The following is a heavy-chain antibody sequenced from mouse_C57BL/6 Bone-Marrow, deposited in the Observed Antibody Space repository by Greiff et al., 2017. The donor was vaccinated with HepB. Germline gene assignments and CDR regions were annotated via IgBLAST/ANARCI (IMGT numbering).Heavy chain of an antibody. J-gene: IGHJ3*01. CDR2: IRSKSNNYAT. D-gene: IGHD2-2*01. CDR3: VRHQYGYDGFAY. Sequence: DVMLVESGGGLVQPKGSLKLSCAASGFSFNTYAMNWVRQAPGKGLEWVARIRSKSNNYATYYADSVKDRFTISRDDSESMLYLQMNNLKTEDTAMYYCVRHQYGYDGFAYWGQGTLVTVSA. V-gene: IGHV10-1*01. CDR1: GFSFNTYA.